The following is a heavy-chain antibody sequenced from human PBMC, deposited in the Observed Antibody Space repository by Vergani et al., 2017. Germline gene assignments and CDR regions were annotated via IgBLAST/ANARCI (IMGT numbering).Heavy chain of an antibody. CDR2: ISGSGGST. CDR3: AEDLEGVYHAPDY. CDR1: GFTFSSYA. V-gene: IGHV3-23*01. D-gene: IGHD5/OR15-5a*01. Sequence: EVQLLESGGGLVQPGGSLRLSCAASGFTFSSYAMSWVRQAPGKGLEWVSAISGSGGSTYYADSVKGRFTISRDNSKNTLYLQMNSLRAEDTAVYYCAEDLEGVYHAPDYWGQGTLVTVSS. J-gene: IGHJ4*02.